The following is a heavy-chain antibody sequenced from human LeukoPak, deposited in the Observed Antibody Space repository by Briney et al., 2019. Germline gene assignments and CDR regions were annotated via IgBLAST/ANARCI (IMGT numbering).Heavy chain of an antibody. D-gene: IGHD3-22*01. Sequence: SQTLSLTCAVSGVSISSGDYPWSWIRQSPGKGLEWIGYVFRTGSTYYNPSLKSRVTVSVDMPKSQFSLRLSSVTAADTAVYYCARGEYYYDSSGSPRPGWFDPWGQGTLVTVSS. J-gene: IGHJ5*02. CDR1: GVSISSGDYP. CDR2: VFRTGST. CDR3: ARGEYYYDSSGSPRPGWFDP. V-gene: IGHV4-30-2*06.